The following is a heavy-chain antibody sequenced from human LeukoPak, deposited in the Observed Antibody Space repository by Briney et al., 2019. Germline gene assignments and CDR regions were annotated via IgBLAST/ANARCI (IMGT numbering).Heavy chain of an antibody. V-gene: IGHV3-33*06. D-gene: IGHD5-18*01. CDR1: GFTFSSYG. J-gene: IGHJ4*02. CDR2: IWYDGSNK. CDR3: AKASVGTAMADFDY. Sequence: GSLRLSCAASGFTFSSYGMHWVRQAPGKGLEWVAVIWYDGSNKYYADSVKGRFTISRDNSKNTLYLQMNSLRAEDTAVYYCAKASVGTAMADFDYWGQGTLVTVSS.